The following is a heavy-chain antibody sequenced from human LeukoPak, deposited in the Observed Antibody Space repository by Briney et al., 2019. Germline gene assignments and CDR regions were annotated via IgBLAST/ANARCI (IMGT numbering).Heavy chain of an antibody. CDR3: ASCGIAVAGILNWFDP. CDR1: GGTFSSYA. Sequence: ASVKVSCKASGGTFSSYAISWVRQAPGQGLEWMGGIIPIFGTANYAQKFQGRVTITADESTSTAYMELSSLRSEGTAVYYCASCGIAVAGILNWFDPWGQGTLVTVSS. CDR2: IIPIFGTA. J-gene: IGHJ5*02. V-gene: IGHV1-69*13. D-gene: IGHD6-19*01.